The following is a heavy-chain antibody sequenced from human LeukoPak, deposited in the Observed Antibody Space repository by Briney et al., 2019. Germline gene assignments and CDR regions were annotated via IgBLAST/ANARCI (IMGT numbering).Heavy chain of an antibody. CDR1: GFTFSSHS. V-gene: IGHV3-48*01. D-gene: IGHD1-26*01. Sequence: PGGSLRLSCAASGFTFSSHSMNWVRQAPGKGLEWVSYISSSSSTMYYADSVKGRFSISRDNAKKSLYLQMNSLRAEDTAVYYCARDPYSGNYGNYYYYYMDVWGKGTTVTISS. CDR3: ARDPYSGNYGNYYYYYMDV. J-gene: IGHJ6*03. CDR2: ISSSSSTM.